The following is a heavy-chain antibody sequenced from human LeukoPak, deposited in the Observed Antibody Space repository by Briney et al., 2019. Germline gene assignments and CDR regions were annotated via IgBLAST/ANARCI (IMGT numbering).Heavy chain of an antibody. J-gene: IGHJ5*02. CDR3: ARAIPHLGYCSGGSCYSPEFDP. V-gene: IGHV4-59*01. CDR2: IYYSGRT. D-gene: IGHD2-15*01. Sequence: SETLSLTCTVFGGSISTNYWSWIRQPPGKGLEWIGYIYYSGRTNYNPSLKSRVTISIDTSKNQFSLKLSSVTAADTAVYYCARAIPHLGYCSGGSCYSPEFDPWGQGTLVTVSS. CDR1: GGSISTNY.